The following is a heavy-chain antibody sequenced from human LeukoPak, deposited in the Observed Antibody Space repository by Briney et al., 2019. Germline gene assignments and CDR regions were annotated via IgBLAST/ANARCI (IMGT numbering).Heavy chain of an antibody. J-gene: IGHJ4*02. CDR2: IYYSGST. V-gene: IGHV4-61*01. Sequence: KTSETLSLTCTVSGGSVSSGSYYWSWIRQPPGKGLEWIGYIYYSGSTNYNPSLKSRVTISVDTSKNQFSLNLNSVTAADTAVYYCARLAGPWATATNYFEYWGQGALVTVSS. D-gene: IGHD2-15*01. CDR1: GGSVSSGSYY. CDR3: ARLAGPWATATNYFEY.